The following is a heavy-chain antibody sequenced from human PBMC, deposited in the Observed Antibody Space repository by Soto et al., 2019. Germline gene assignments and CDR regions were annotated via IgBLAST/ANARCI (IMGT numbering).Heavy chain of an antibody. CDR2: INPNSGGT. CDR1: GYTFTGYY. D-gene: IGHD3-9*01. J-gene: IGHJ3*02. CDR3: ARLRYFDWLLSPNDAFDI. Sequence: GASVKVSCKASGYTFTGYYMHWVRQAPGQGLEWMGWINPNSGGTNYAQKFQGRVTMTRDTSISTAYMELSRLRSDDTAVYYCARLRYFDWLLSPNDAFDIWGQGTMVTVS. V-gene: IGHV1-2*02.